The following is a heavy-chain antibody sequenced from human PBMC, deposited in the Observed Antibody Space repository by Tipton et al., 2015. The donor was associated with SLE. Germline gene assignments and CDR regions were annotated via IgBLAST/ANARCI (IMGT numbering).Heavy chain of an antibody. Sequence: TLSLTCTVSGGSIGSYYWSWIRQPPGKGLEWIGYIYYSGSTNYNPSLKSRVTISVDTSKNQFSLKLSSVTAADTAVYYCARSRKYPYYMDVWGKGTTVTVSS. V-gene: IGHV4-59*01. CDR3: ARSRKYPYYMDV. J-gene: IGHJ6*03. CDR2: IYYSGST. CDR1: GGSIGSYY. D-gene: IGHD6-6*01.